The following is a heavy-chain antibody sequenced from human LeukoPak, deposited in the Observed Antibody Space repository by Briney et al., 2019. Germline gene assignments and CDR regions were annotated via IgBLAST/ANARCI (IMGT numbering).Heavy chain of an antibody. CDR3: ARDRIFLEWPLAFDI. CDR2: IYHSGST. CDR1: GGSIGSGGYS. D-gene: IGHD3-3*01. V-gene: IGHV4-30-2*01. Sequence: PSETLSLTCAVSGGSIGSGGYSWSWIRQPPGKGLEWIGYIYHSGSTYYNPSLKSRVTISVDRSKNQFSLKLSSVTAADTAVYYCARDRIFLEWPLAFDIWGQGTMVTVSS. J-gene: IGHJ3*02.